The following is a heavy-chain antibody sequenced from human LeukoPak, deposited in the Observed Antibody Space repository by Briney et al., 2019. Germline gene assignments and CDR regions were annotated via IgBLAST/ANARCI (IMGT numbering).Heavy chain of an antibody. Sequence: PGGSLRLSCAASGFTFSSYAMHWARQAPGKGLEWVAVISYDGSNKYYADSVKGRFTISRDNSKNTLYLQMNSLRAEDTAVYYCARTWWDTRKYYFDYWGQGTLVTVSS. J-gene: IGHJ4*02. V-gene: IGHV3-30-3*01. CDR3: ARTWWDTRKYYFDY. CDR1: GFTFSSYA. D-gene: IGHD2-8*02. CDR2: ISYDGSNK.